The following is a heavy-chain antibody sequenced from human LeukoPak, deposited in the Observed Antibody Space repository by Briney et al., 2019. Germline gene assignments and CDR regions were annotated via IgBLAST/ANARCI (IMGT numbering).Heavy chain of an antibody. Sequence: GASVKVSCNASGYSFTDKYMHWVRRAPGQGLEWMGWINPNSGGTNYAQKFQGRVTMTTDTSMSTAYMELSRLTSDDTAVYYCARAGGRSWFDPWGQGTLVTVSS. J-gene: IGHJ5*02. CDR1: GYSFTDKY. CDR2: INPNSGGT. CDR3: ARAGGRSWFDP. V-gene: IGHV1-2*02.